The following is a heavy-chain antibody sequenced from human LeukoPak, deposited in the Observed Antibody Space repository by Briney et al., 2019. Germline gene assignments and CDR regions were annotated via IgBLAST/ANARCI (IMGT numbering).Heavy chain of an antibody. Sequence: GGSLRLSCAASGFTFSTYAMHWVLQAPGKGLEWVSNISGSGRGGATYYADSVKGRFTISRDNSKNTLYLQVNSLRAEDTAVYYCAKSGLNRFDYWGQGTLVTVSS. CDR3: AKSGLNRFDY. V-gene: IGHV3-23*01. CDR2: ISGSGRGGAT. J-gene: IGHJ4*02. D-gene: IGHD2-15*01. CDR1: GFTFSTYA.